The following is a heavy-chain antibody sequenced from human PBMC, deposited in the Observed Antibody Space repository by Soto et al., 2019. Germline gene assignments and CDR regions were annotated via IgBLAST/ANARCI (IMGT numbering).Heavy chain of an antibody. CDR2: IYSGGST. CDR3: ARDGYDSSGYYPEYFQH. Sequence: EVQLLESGGGLVQPGGSQRLSCVASGFTFSNYAMSWVRQAPGKGLEWVSVIYSGGSTYYADSVKGRFTISRDNSKNTLYLQMNSLRAEDTAVYYCARDGYDSSGYYPEYFQHWGQGTLVTVSS. V-gene: IGHV3-66*01. J-gene: IGHJ1*01. CDR1: GFTFSNYA. D-gene: IGHD3-22*01.